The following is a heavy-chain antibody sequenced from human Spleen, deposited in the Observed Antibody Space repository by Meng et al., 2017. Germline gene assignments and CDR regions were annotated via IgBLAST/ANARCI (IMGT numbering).Heavy chain of an antibody. CDR2: IDPKNGDT. Sequence: ASVKVSCKPSGYNFPDYYIHWVRQAPGQGLEWMGRIDPKNGDTHYAQKFQGRVTMTGDTSISTAYMDLSGVRSDDTAMYYCARDEDISAAGKLFGDYWGQGTLVTVSS. V-gene: IGHV1-2*06. CDR3: ARDEDISAAGKLFGDY. CDR1: GYNFPDYY. J-gene: IGHJ4*02. D-gene: IGHD6-13*01.